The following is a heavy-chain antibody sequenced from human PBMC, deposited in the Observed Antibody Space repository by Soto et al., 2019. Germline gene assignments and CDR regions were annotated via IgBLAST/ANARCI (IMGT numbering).Heavy chain of an antibody. CDR2: IVTLFGTT. V-gene: IGHV1-69*01. J-gene: IGHJ3*02. CDR1: GGTFSSYT. Sequence: QVKLVQSGAEVKKPGSSVKVSCKASGGTFSSYTFSWVRQAPGQGLEWMGGIVTLFGTTNDAKIFQGRVTISADESTSTAYLELSMLRSAASAMYACARESDVTSTRARGAVDIWGQGMVITVSS. CDR3: ARESDVTSTRARGAVDI. D-gene: IGHD3-16*01.